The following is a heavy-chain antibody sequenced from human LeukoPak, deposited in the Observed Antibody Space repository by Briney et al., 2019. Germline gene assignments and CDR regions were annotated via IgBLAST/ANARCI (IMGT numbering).Heavy chain of an antibody. CDR2: IKQDGSEK. J-gene: IGHJ4*02. D-gene: IGHD1-14*01. V-gene: IGHV3-7*03. CDR1: GFTFSTYW. Sequence: GGSLRLSCAASGFTFSTYWMAWVRQAPGKGLEWVANIKQDGSEKYYVDSVKGRFTISRDNAKNSLYLQMNSLRAEDTAVYYCAKALITGSFDYWGQGTLVTVSS. CDR3: AKALITGSFDY.